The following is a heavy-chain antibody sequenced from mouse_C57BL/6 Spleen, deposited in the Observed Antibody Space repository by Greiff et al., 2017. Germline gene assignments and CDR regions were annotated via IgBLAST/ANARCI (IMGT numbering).Heavy chain of an antibody. J-gene: IGHJ4*01. CDR1: GFTFSDYG. CDR2: ISSGSSTI. Sequence: EVMLVESGGGLVKPGGSLKLSCAASGFTFSDYGMHWVRQAPERGLEWVAYISSGSSTIYYADTVKGRFTISRDNAKNTLFLQMTSLRSEDTARYYCARLRGYAMDYWGQGTSVTVSS. CDR3: ARLRGYAMDY. V-gene: IGHV5-17*01. D-gene: IGHD1-1*01.